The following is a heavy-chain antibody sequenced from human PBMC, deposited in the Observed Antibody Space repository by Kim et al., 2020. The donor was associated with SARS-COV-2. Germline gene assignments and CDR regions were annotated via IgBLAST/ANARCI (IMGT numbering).Heavy chain of an antibody. J-gene: IGHJ4*02. Sequence: YYADSMKGRFTISRDNSKNTLYLQMNSLRAEDTAVYYCARGLPVGYRPDYWGQGTLVTVSS. D-gene: IGHD5-18*01. CDR3: ARGLPVGYRPDY. V-gene: IGHV3-23*01.